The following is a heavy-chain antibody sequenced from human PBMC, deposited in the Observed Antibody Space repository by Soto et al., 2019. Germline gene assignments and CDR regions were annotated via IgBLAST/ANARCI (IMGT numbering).Heavy chain of an antibody. V-gene: IGHV4-30-2*01. CDR3: ARVNYDFWSATPRDYYYMDV. Sequence: PSETLSLTCAVSGGSISSGGYSWSWIRHPPGKGLEWIGYIYHSGSTYYNPSLKSRVTISVDRSKNQFSLKLSSVTAADTAVYYCARVNYDFWSATPRDYYYMDVWGQGTTVTVSS. D-gene: IGHD3-3*01. CDR1: GGSISSGGYS. CDR2: IYHSGST. J-gene: IGHJ6*03.